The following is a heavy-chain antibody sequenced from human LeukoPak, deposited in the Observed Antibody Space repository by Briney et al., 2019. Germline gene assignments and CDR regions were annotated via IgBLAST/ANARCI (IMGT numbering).Heavy chain of an antibody. V-gene: IGHV4-59*12. CDR1: GGSISSYY. D-gene: IGHD5-24*01. J-gene: IGHJ6*03. CDR3: SRESLEMTKRSYYYYYMDV. Sequence: SETLSLTCTVSGGSISSYYWSWIRQRPGKGLEWIGYIYYSGSTNYNPSLKSRVTISVDKSKKQFSLKLTSVTAADTAVYYCSRESLEMTKRSYYYYYMDVWGKGTAVTVSS. CDR2: IYYSGST.